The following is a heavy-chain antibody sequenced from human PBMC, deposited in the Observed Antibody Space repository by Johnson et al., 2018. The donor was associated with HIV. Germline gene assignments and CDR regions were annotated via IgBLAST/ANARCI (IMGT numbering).Heavy chain of an antibody. J-gene: IGHJ3*02. CDR2: IYSGGST. CDR3: ARCYYESGGYADAFDI. D-gene: IGHD3-22*01. Sequence: VQLVESGGGLIQPGGSLRLSCAASGFTVSSNYMSWVRQAPGKGLEWVSVIYSGGSTYYADSVMGRFTISRDDSKNSLYLQMNSLKTEDTAVYYCARCYYESGGYADAFDIWGQGTMVTVSS. CDR1: GFTVSSNY. V-gene: IGHV3-53*01.